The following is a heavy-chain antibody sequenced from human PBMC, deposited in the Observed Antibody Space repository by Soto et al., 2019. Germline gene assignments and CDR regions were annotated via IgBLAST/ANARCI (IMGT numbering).Heavy chain of an antibody. CDR3: ASQQLERRGAFDI. Sequence: CENLSPTCTVPGGSISRYYWSWVRQPPGKGLEWIGYIYYSGSTNYNPSLKSRVTISVDTSKNQFSLKLSSVTAADTAVYYCASQQLERRGAFDIWGQGTMVTVT. CDR2: IYYSGST. J-gene: IGHJ3*02. V-gene: IGHV4-59*01. D-gene: IGHD1-1*01. CDR1: GGSISRYY.